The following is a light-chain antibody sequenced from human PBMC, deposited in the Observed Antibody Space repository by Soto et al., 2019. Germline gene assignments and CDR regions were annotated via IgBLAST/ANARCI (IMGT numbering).Light chain of an antibody. V-gene: IGKV3-20*01. Sequence: EIVLTQSPGTLSLSTGERATLSCRASQIVSSNYLAWYQQKPGQAPRLLISNASRRATGIPDRFSGSGSATDFTLTIAGLEPEDFAMYYCQQYCSSLPWTFGQGTKVDIK. J-gene: IGKJ1*01. CDR3: QQYCSSLPWT. CDR2: NAS. CDR1: QIVSSNY.